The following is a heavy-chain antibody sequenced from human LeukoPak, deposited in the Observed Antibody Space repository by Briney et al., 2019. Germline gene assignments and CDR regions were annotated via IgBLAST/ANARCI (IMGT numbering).Heavy chain of an antibody. Sequence: SETLSLTCTVSGGSISSCYWSWIRQPPGKGLEWIGYIYYSGSTNYNPSLKSRVTISVDTSKNQFSLKLSSVTAADTAVYYCARRYCSSTSCYTDYWGQGTLVTVSS. CDR2: IYYSGST. CDR1: GGSISSCY. D-gene: IGHD2-2*02. J-gene: IGHJ4*02. CDR3: ARRYCSSTSCYTDY. V-gene: IGHV4-59*01.